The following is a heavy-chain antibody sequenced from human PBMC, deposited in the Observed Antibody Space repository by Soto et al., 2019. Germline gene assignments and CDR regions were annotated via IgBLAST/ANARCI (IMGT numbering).Heavy chain of an antibody. CDR2: ISAYNGDT. CDR1: GYTFASYG. D-gene: IGHD3-22*01. CDR3: ARDQMIASNWFDP. Sequence: ASVKVSCKASGYTFASYGVSWVRQAPGQGLEWMGWISAYNGDTIYAQKLQGRVSLTTDTPTSTASMELRSLRSDDTAVYYCARDQMIASNWFDPWRQGTLVTVSS. J-gene: IGHJ5*02. V-gene: IGHV1-18*01.